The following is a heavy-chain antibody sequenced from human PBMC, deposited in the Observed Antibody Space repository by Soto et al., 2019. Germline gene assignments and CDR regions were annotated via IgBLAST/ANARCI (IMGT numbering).Heavy chain of an antibody. D-gene: IGHD3-3*01. CDR2: MNPNSGNT. J-gene: IGHJ6*02. CDR1: GYTFTSYD. CDR3: ARFDLRITIFGVVIPHGDYYYGMDV. V-gene: IGHV1-8*01. Sequence: VASVKVSCKASGYTFTSYDINWVRQATGQGPEWMGWMNPNSGNTGYAQKFQGRVTMTRNTSISTAYMELSSLRSEDTAVYYCARFDLRITIFGVVIPHGDYYYGMDVWGQGTTVTVSS.